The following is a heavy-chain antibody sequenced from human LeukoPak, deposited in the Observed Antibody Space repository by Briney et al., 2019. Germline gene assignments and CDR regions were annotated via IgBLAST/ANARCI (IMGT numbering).Heavy chain of an antibody. CDR3: ARDPDYSIGSY. CDR2: ISSSSSTI. D-gene: IGHD4-11*01. Sequence: GGSLRLSCAASGFTFNNYAMNWVRQAPGKGLEWVSYISSSSSTIYYADSVKGRFILSRDNAKNSLYLQMNSLRAEDTAVYYCARDPDYSIGSYWGQGTLVTVSS. V-gene: IGHV3-48*04. J-gene: IGHJ4*02. CDR1: GFTFNNYA.